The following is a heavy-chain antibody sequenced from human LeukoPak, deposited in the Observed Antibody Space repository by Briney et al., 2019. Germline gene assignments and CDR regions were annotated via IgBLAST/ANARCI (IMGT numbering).Heavy chain of an antibody. CDR1: GFTFNSYN. V-gene: IGHV3-23*01. J-gene: IGHJ4*02. CDR3: AKDHAGRFDY. CDR2: ISGSGGST. Sequence: GGSLRLSCAASGFTFNSYNMNWVRQAPGKGLEWVSAISGSGGSTYYADSVKGRFTISRDNSKNTLYLQMNSLRAEDTAVYYCAKDHAGRFDYWGQGTLVTVSS.